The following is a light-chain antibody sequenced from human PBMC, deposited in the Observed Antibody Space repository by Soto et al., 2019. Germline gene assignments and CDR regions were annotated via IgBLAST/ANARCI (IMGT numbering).Light chain of an antibody. J-gene: IGLJ2*01. CDR3: SSYTSSSTLV. CDR2: DVS. Sequence: QSALTQPASVSGSPGQSITISCTGTSSDVGGYNYVSWYQQHPGKAPKLMIYDVSNRPSGVSNRFSGSKSGNTASLTISGLQAEDEADYYCSSYTSSSTLVFGGGTKLHRP. V-gene: IGLV2-14*01. CDR1: SSDVGGYNY.